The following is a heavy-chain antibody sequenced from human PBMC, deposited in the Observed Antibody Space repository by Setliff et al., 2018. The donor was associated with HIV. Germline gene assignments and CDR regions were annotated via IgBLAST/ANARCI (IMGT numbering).Heavy chain of an antibody. Sequence: GGSLRLSCAASGFTFNNYGMHWVRLAPGKGLEWVATIKQDGSEIYYMDSVKGRFTISRDNARTSLFLEMRSLRDEDTAVYLCANLWELGAWGRGTLVTVSS. D-gene: IGHD3-16*01. CDR2: IKQDGSEI. CDR1: GFTFNNYG. V-gene: IGHV3-7*03. J-gene: IGHJ5*02. CDR3: ANLWELGA.